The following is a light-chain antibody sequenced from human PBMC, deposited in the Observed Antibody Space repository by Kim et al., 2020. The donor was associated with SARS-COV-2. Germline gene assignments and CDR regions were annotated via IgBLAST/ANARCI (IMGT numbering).Light chain of an antibody. J-gene: IGKJ2*01. V-gene: IGKV3-20*01. CDR3: QQYRTSPYT. CDR2: GAS. CDR1: QSVSSSY. Sequence: EIVLTQSPGTLSLSPGERATLSCRASQSVSSSYLAWFQQKPGQAPRLLISGASSRATGIPDRFSGSGSGADFTLTISRLEPEDFAVYYCQQYRTSPYTFGQGTKLEI.